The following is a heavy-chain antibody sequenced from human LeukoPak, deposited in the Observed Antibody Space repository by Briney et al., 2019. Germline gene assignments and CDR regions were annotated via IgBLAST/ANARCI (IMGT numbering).Heavy chain of an antibody. D-gene: IGHD4-23*01. Sequence: GGSLRLSCAASGFTFSSYSMNWVRQALGKGLEWVSAISGSGGSTYYADSVKGRFTISRDNSKNTLYLQMNSLRAEDTAVYYCATITVVDYWGQGTLVTVSS. V-gene: IGHV3-23*01. CDR2: ISGSGGST. J-gene: IGHJ4*02. CDR3: ATITVVDY. CDR1: GFTFSSYS.